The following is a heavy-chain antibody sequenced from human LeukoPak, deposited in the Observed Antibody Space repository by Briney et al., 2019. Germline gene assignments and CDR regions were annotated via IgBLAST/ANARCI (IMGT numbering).Heavy chain of an antibody. D-gene: IGHD2-21*02. V-gene: IGHV1-69*01. CDR3: ARDRSGFAVVTAIRDAFDI. Sequence: SVKVSCKASGGTFSSYAISWVRQAPGQGLEWMGGIIPIFGTANYAQKFQGRVTITADESTSTAYMELSSLRSEDTAVYYCARDRSGFAVVTAIRDAFDIWGQGTMVTVSS. CDR2: IIPIFGTA. J-gene: IGHJ3*02. CDR1: GGTFSSYA.